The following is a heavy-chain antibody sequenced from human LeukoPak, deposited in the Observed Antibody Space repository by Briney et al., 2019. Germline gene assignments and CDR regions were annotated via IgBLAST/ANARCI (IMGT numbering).Heavy chain of an antibody. Sequence: GGSLRLSCAASGFTFSSYSMNWVRQAPGKGLEWVSSISRSSNYIYYADSVKGRFAISRDNAKNSLYLLINSLRAEDTSVYYCARGENNYGYYYFDYWGQGTLVTVSS. V-gene: IGHV3-21*01. CDR3: ARGENNYGYYYFDY. CDR1: GFTFSSYS. CDR2: ISRSSNYI. J-gene: IGHJ4*02. D-gene: IGHD5-24*01.